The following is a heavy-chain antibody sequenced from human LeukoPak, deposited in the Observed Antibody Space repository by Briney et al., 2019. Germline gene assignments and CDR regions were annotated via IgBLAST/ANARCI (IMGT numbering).Heavy chain of an antibody. CDR1: GGTFSSYA. CDR2: IIPIFGTA. Sequence: SVKVSCKASGGTFSSYAISWVRQAPGQGLEWMGGIIPIFGTANYAQKFQGRVTITADESTSTAYMDLTDLTSEDTAVYYCARGGQQWRGGNYFDSWGQGTLVAVSS. V-gene: IGHV1-69*13. J-gene: IGHJ4*02. CDR3: ARGGQQWRGGNYFDS. D-gene: IGHD6-19*01.